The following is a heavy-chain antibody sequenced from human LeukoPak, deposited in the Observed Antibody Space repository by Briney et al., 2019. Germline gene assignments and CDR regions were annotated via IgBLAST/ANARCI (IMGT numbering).Heavy chain of an antibody. V-gene: IGHV4-59*01. D-gene: IGHD1-7*01. CDR2: IYYSGST. Sequence: SETLSLTCTVSGGSISSYYWSWIRQPPGKGLEWLGYIYYSGSTNYNPSLKSRVTISVDTSKNQLSLKLSSVTAADTAVYYCARTPLTGTTLYYYGMDVWGQGTTVTVSS. J-gene: IGHJ6*02. CDR1: GGSISSYY. CDR3: ARTPLTGTTLYYYGMDV.